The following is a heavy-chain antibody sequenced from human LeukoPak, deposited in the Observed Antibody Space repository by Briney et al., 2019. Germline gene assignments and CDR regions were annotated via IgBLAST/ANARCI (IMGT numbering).Heavy chain of an antibody. V-gene: IGHV4-39*07. Sequence: KPSETLSLTCTVSGGSISSSSYYWGWIRQPPGKGLEWIGSIYYSGSTYYNPSLKSRVTISVDTSKNQFSLKLSSVTAADTAVYYCAREDRSGSYAIGYWGQGTLVTVSS. CDR3: AREDRSGSYAIGY. CDR1: GGSISSSSYY. D-gene: IGHD1-26*01. J-gene: IGHJ4*02. CDR2: IYYSGST.